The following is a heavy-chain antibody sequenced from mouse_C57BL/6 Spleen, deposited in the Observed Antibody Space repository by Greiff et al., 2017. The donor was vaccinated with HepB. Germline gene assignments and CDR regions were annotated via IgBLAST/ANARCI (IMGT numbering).Heavy chain of an antibody. Sequence: VHVKQSGAELVRPGASVKLSCTASGFNIKDDYMHWVKQRPEQGLEWIGWIDPDNGDTEYASKFQGKATITADTSSNTAYLQLSSLTSEDTAVYYCAMWGFLDYWGQGTTLTVSS. CDR3: AMWGFLDY. V-gene: IGHV14-4*01. CDR1: GFNIKDDY. J-gene: IGHJ2*01. CDR2: IDPDNGDT.